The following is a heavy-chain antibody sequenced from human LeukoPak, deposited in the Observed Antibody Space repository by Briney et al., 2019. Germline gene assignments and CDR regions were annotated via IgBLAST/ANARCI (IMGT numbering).Heavy chain of an antibody. V-gene: IGHV4-34*01. CDR2: INHSGST. Sequence: SETLSLTCAVYGGSFSGYYWSWIRQPPGKGLEWIGEINHSGSTNYNTSLKSRVTISVDTSKNQFSLKLSSVTAADTDVYYCARVVGVVIRYYYYYMDVWGKGTTVTVSS. J-gene: IGHJ6*03. CDR1: GGSFSGYY. D-gene: IGHD3-3*01. CDR3: ARVVGVVIRYYYYYMDV.